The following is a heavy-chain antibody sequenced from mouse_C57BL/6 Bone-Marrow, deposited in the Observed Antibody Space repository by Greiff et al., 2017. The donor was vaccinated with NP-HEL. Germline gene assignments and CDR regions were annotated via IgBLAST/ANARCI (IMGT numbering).Heavy chain of an antibody. J-gene: IGHJ2*01. CDR1: GYTFTSYG. V-gene: IGHV1-81*01. CDR3: ARSWYGSISY. CDR2: IYPRSGNT. Sequence: VKLVESGAELARPGASVKLSCKASGYTFTSYGISWVKQRTGQGLEWIGEIYPRSGNTYYNEKFKGKATLTADKSSSTAYMVLRSLTSEDSAVYFCARSWYGSISYWGQGTTLTVSS. D-gene: IGHD1-1*01.